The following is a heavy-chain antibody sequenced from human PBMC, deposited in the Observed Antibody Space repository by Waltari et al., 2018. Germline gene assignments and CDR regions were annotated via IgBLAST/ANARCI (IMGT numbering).Heavy chain of an antibody. J-gene: IGHJ1*01. CDR3: AQWGSGYSREYFQH. CDR2: IIPMYGLV. D-gene: IGHD6-25*01. V-gene: IGHV1-69*15. Sequence: QVQLVQSGAEVKKAGSSVKVSCQASGDTFVSFASSWVRQAPGQGLEWLGRIIPMYGLVNYAQDLQGIATISADESTTTAYLELTSLSPEDTAVYYCAQWGSGYSREYFQHWGQGTLITVFS. CDR1: GDTFVSFA.